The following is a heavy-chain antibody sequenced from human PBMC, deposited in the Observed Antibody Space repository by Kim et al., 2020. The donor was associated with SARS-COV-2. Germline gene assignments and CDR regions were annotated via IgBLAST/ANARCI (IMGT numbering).Heavy chain of an antibody. Sequence: RNQSYAASGKGRFTTSRDKSQNTLYLQRNSLRAEDTAVYYCAKDLNGGMDVWGQGTTVTVSS. CDR2: RNQ. D-gene: IGHD1-1*01. CDR3: AKDLNGGMDV. V-gene: IGHV3-30-3*02. J-gene: IGHJ6*02.